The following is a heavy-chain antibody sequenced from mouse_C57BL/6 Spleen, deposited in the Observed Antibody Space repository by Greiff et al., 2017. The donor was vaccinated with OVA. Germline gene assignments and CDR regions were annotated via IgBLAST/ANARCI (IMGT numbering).Heavy chain of an antibody. CDR3: ARDGGLYYYGSSYGDYFDD. D-gene: IGHD1-1*01. CDR2: ISDGGSYT. CDR1: GFTFSSYA. J-gene: IGHJ2*01. Sequence: EVMLVESGGGLVKPGGSLKLSCAASGFTFSSYAMSWVRQTPEKRLEWVATISDGGSYTYYPDNVKGRFTISRDNAKNNLYLQMSHLKSEDTAMYYCARDGGLYYYGSSYGDYFDDWGQGTTLTVSS. V-gene: IGHV5-4*01.